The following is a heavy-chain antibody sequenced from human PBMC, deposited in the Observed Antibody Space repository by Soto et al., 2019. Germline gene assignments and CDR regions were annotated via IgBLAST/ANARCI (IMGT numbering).Heavy chain of an antibody. Sequence: EVQLVESGGGLLKPGGSLRLSCAASGFTFSYYSMIWVRQAPGKGLEWVSCISSSSTHIYYADSVKGRFTISRDNAKNSPYLQMNSLRAEDTAVYYCARDQDAFDIWGQGTMVTVSS. CDR3: ARDQDAFDI. J-gene: IGHJ3*02. CDR1: GFTFSYYS. V-gene: IGHV3-21*02. CDR2: ISSSSTHI.